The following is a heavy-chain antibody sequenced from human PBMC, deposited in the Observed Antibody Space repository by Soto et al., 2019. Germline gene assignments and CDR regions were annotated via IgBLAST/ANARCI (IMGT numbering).Heavy chain of an antibody. CDR2: ISSSSSYI. J-gene: IGHJ1*01. CDR1: GFTFSSYS. Sequence: GGSLRLSCAASGFTFSSYSMNWVRQAPGKGLEWVSSISSSSSYIYYADSVKGRFTISRDNAKNSLYLQMNSLRAEDTAVYYCARKLGSGYCSGGSCYGEEEYFQHWGQGTLVTVSS. V-gene: IGHV3-21*01. D-gene: IGHD2-15*01. CDR3: ARKLGSGYCSGGSCYGEEEYFQH.